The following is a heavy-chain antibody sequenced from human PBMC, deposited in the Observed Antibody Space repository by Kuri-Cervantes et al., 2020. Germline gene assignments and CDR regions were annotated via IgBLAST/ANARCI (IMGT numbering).Heavy chain of an antibody. CDR3: ARDRDSSGYYSPNFDY. Sequence: GESLKISCAASGFTFSSYAMHWVRQAPGKGLEWVAVISYDGSNKYYADSVKGRFTISRDNSKNTLYLQMNGLRAEDTAAYYCARDRDSSGYYSPNFDYWGQGTLVTVSS. CDR2: ISYDGSNK. CDR1: GFTFSSYA. V-gene: IGHV3-30*04. D-gene: IGHD3-22*01. J-gene: IGHJ4*02.